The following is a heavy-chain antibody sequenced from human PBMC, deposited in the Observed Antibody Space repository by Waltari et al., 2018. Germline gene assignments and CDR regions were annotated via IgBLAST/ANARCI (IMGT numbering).Heavy chain of an antibody. D-gene: IGHD2-21*02. V-gene: IGHV3-30-3*01. Sequence: GFTFSSYAMHWVRQAPGKGLEWVAVISYDGSNKYYADSVKGRFTISRDNSKNTLYLQMNSLRAEDTAVYYCAREKHIVVVTAIFRRQTGTYFDYWGQGTLVTVSS. J-gene: IGHJ4*02. CDR2: ISYDGSNK. CDR1: GFTFSSYA. CDR3: AREKHIVVVTAIFRRQTGTYFDY.